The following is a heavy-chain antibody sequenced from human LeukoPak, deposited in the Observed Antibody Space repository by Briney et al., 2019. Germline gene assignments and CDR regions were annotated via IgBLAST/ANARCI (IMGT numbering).Heavy chain of an antibody. V-gene: IGHV4-4*02. D-gene: IGHD3-16*01. CDR1: GGSIYSSDW. CDR2: IFHSGST. Sequence: PSGTLSLTCAVSGGSIYSSDWWSWVRQPPGRGLEWIGEIFHSGSTNYNPSLKSRVTISVDTSKNQFSLKLSSVTAADTAVYYCARVGPGVWFDYWGQGTLVTVSS. CDR3: ARVGPGVWFDY. J-gene: IGHJ4*02.